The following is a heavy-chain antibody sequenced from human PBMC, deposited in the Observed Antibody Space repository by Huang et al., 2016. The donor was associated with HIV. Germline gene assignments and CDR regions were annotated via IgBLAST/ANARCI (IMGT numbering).Heavy chain of an antibody. V-gene: IGHV1-69*13. D-gene: IGHD3-22*01. J-gene: IGHJ4*02. CDR1: GGTFSSYA. Sequence: QVQLVQSGAEVKKPGSSVKVSCKASGGTFSSYAISWVRQAPGQGLEWMGGSSPSIGTANYAQKFQGRVTITADESTSTAYMELSSLRSEDTAVYYCARARGYYDSSVSYYFDYWGQGTLVTVSS. CDR2: SSPSIGTA. CDR3: ARARGYYDSSVSYYFDY.